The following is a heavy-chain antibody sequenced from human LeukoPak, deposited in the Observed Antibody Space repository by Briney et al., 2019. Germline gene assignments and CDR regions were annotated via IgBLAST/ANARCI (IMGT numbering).Heavy chain of an antibody. CDR2: ISSSSNYI. D-gene: IGHD2-21*01. J-gene: IGHJ6*02. CDR3: ARLLWWCLDV. V-gene: IGHV3-21*01. CDR1: GFTFISYS. Sequence: GGSLGLSCAASGFTFISYSMNWVRQAPGKGLEWVSSISSSSNYIYYADSVKGRFTISRDNAEDSLYLQMNSLKAEDTAVYYCARLLWWCLDVWGQGTTVTVSS.